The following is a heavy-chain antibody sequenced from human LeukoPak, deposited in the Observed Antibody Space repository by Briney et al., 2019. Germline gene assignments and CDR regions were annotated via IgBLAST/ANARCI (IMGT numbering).Heavy chain of an antibody. Sequence: GGSLRLSCAASGFTFNNYAMHWVRQAPERGLEWVSRISGGGDAIRYADSVKGRFTISRDNFRNILSLQMNTLRAEDSAVYYCVKSDCASDGCKLLNYWGQGILVSVSS. CDR3: VKSDCASDGCKLLNY. D-gene: IGHD5-24*01. V-gene: IGHV3-23*01. J-gene: IGHJ4*02. CDR1: GFTFNNYA. CDR2: ISGGGDAI.